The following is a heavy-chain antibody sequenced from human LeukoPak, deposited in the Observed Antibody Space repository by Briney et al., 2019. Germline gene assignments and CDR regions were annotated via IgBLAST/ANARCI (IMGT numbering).Heavy chain of an antibody. CDR3: ASDGGRSNLAVL. CDR1: GGSIGSYY. CDR2: IYNSGTT. Sequence: NPSETLSLTCTVSGGSIGSYYWSWMRQFAGNGLEWIGRIYNSGTTHYNPSLKSRVTIPVDTSKNQISLKLTSVTAADTAVYYCASDGGRSNLAVLWGQGTLVTVSS. J-gene: IGHJ4*02. D-gene: IGHD6-19*01. V-gene: IGHV4-4*07.